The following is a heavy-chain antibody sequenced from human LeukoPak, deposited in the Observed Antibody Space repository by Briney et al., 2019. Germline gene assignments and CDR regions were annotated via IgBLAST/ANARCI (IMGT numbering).Heavy chain of an antibody. D-gene: IGHD6-13*01. CDR1: GFTFSSYG. CDR3: AKAGGSSWDPFDY. V-gene: IGHV3-30*02. Sequence: GGSLRLSCAASGFTFSSYGMHWVRQGPGKGLEWVVFIRNDGSHKYYADSVKGRFTISRDNSKNTLYLQMNSLRADDTAVYYCAKAGGSSWDPFDYWGQGTLVTVSS. CDR2: IRNDGSHK. J-gene: IGHJ4*02.